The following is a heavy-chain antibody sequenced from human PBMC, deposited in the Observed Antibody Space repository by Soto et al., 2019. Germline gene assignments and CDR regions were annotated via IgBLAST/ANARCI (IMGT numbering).Heavy chain of an antibody. CDR2: IFHDGAA. CDR3: ATLVYETRLNYMYFDF. CDR1: GVSLTSGNW. V-gene: IGHV4-4*02. D-gene: IGHD3-10*01. Sequence: PSETLSLTCAVSGVSLTSGNWWTWVRQSPQRGLEYIGEIFHDGAANYYPSFERRVAMSVDTSRNQFSLKLTSVTAADTAVYFCATLVYETRLNYMYFDFWGPGTLVTVSS. J-gene: IGHJ4*02.